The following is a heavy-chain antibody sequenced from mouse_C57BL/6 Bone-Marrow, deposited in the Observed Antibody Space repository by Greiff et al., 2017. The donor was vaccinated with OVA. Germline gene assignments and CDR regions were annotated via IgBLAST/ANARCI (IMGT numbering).Heavy chain of an antibody. J-gene: IGHJ2*01. D-gene: IGHD2-4*01. Sequence: DVQLQESGPGLVKPSQSLSLTCSVTGYSITSGYYWNWIRQFPGNKLEWMGYISYDGSNNYNPSLKNRISITRDTSKNQFFLKLNSVTTEDTATYYCAREGMIYFDYWGQGTTLTVSS. V-gene: IGHV3-6*01. CDR3: AREGMIYFDY. CDR1: GYSITSGYY. CDR2: ISYDGSN.